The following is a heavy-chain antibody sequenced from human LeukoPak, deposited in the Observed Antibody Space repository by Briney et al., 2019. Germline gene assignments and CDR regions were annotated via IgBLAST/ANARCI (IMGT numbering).Heavy chain of an antibody. CDR1: GGSFSGYY. J-gene: IGHJ4*02. Sequence: SETLSLTCAVYGGSFSGYYWSWIRQPPGKGLEWIGEIKHSGSTNYNPSLKSRVTISVDTSKNQFSLKLSSVTAADTAVYYCARETERAFDYWGQGTLVTVSS. CDR2: IKHSGST. CDR3: ARETERAFDY. D-gene: IGHD1-1*01. V-gene: IGHV4-34*01.